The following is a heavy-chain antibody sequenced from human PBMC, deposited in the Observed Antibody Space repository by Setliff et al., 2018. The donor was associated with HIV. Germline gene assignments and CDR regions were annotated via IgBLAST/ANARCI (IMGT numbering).Heavy chain of an antibody. J-gene: IGHJ3*02. CDR2: MNPNSGNT. D-gene: IGHD6-13*01. V-gene: IGHV1-8*02. CDR3: ARGSSYSSSWYVFRPQALNDAFDI. CDR1: GYTFTSYD. Sequence: ASVKVSRKASGYTFTSYDINWVRQATGQGLEWMGWMNPNSGNTGYAQKFQGRVTMTRNTSISTAYMELSSLRSEDTAVYYCARGSSYSSSWYVFRPQALNDAFDIWAQGTMVTVSS.